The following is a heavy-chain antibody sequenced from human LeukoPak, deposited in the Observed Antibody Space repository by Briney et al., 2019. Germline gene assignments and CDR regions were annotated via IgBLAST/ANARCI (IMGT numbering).Heavy chain of an antibody. D-gene: IGHD4-17*01. J-gene: IGHJ3*02. V-gene: IGHV5-51*01. CDR1: GYSFTSYW. CDR2: IYPGDSDT. CDR3: ARRQAVTTDAFDI. Sequence: NSGESLKISCKGSGYSFTSYWIGWVRQMPGKGLEWTGIIYPGDSDTRYSPSFQGQVTISADKSISTAYLQWSSLKASDTAMYYCARRQAVTTDAFDIWGQGTMVTVSS.